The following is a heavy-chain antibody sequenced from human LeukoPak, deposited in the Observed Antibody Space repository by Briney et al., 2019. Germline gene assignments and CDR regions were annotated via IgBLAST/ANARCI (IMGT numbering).Heavy chain of an antibody. D-gene: IGHD4-11*01. CDR3: ARDPYYSNHLDF. J-gene: IGHJ4*02. Sequence: GGSLRLSCAASVITFSDDSMNWVRQAPGSGLEWVAYISPASKTIKYADSVKGRFTISRDNAKKSLYLQMKSLRAEDTAVYYCARDPYYSNHLDFLGQGTLVTVSS. CDR2: ISPASKTI. CDR1: VITFSDDS. V-gene: IGHV3-48*04.